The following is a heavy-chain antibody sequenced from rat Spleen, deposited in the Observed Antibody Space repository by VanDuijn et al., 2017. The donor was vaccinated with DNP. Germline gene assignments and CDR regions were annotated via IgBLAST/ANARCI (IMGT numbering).Heavy chain of an antibody. CDR2: ISYNGGTP. CDR1: GFTFSSFP. V-gene: IGHV5-46*01. CDR3: TRENWVLDY. Sequence: EVQLVESGGGLVQPGRSMKLSCAASGFTFSSFPMAWVRQAPAKGLEWVATISYNGGTPYYRDSVKGRFTISRDNAQSTLYLQMNSLRSEDTATYYCTRENWVLDYWGQGVMVTVSS. D-gene: IGHD5-1*01. J-gene: IGHJ2*01.